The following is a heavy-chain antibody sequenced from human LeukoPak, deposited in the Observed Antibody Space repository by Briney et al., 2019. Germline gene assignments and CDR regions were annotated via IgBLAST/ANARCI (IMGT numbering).Heavy chain of an antibody. CDR1: GSTLNNHN. D-gene: IGHD4-17*01. CDR3: ARGTSSTTTELDH. J-gene: IGHJ4*02. Sequence: PGGSLRLSCAASGSTLNNHNLNWVRQAPGKGLEWVSHISPSSRSIYYADSVKGRFTVSRDNAQRSMYLQMDSLRNEDTGVYYCARGTSSTTTELDHWGRGTLVAVSS. CDR2: ISPSSRSI. V-gene: IGHV3-48*02.